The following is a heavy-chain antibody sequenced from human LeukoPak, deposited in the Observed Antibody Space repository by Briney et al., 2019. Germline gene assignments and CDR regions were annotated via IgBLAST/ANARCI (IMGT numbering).Heavy chain of an antibody. V-gene: IGHV4-61*10. CDR3: ARALDSSSWAGFDP. D-gene: IGHD6-13*01. CDR1: GGSISSDTFY. CDR2: IYYSGST. J-gene: IGHJ5*02. Sequence: PSETLSLTCSVSGGSISSDTFYWSWIRQPAGKGLEWIGYIYYSGSTNYNPSLKSRVTISVDTSKNQFSLKLSSVTAADTAVYYCARALDSSSWAGFDPWGQGTLVTVSS.